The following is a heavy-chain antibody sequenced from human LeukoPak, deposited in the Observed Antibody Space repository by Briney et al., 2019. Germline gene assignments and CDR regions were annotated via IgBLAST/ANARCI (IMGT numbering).Heavy chain of an antibody. D-gene: IGHD3-22*01. Sequence: GGSLRLSCAASGFPFSSYAMSWVRQAPEKGLEWVSGISGSGGSTYYADSLKGRFTISRDNSKNTLYLQMNSLRAEDTAVYYCAKDPYYDSSRDYWGQGTLVTVSS. CDR1: GFPFSSYA. CDR3: AKDPYYDSSRDY. J-gene: IGHJ4*02. CDR2: ISGSGGST. V-gene: IGHV3-23*01.